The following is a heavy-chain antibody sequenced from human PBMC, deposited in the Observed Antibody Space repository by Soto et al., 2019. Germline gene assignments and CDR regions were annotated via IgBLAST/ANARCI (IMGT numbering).Heavy chain of an antibody. J-gene: IGHJ4*02. CDR3: ARAASSGWYSLEY. V-gene: IGHV3-74*01. Sequence: EVQLVESGGGLVQPGESLRLSCAVSGFTFSNYWMHWVRQVPGKGLLWVSRINSDGTTTAYADSVRGRFTISRDNAKNTLSLQMHSLGAEDPAVYYCARAASSGWYSLEYWGQGTLVAVSS. CDR1: GFTFSNYW. CDR2: INSDGTTT. D-gene: IGHD6-19*01.